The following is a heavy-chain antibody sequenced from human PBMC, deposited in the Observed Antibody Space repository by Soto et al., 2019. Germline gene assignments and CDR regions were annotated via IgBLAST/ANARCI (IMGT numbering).Heavy chain of an antibody. V-gene: IGHV1-8*02. CDR1: GYDFTAYD. CDR2: MNPINGAT. J-gene: IGHJ6*02. CDR3: GRGXSPRAPAGGTPYYYAMDV. Sequence: ASVKVSCKTSGYDFTAYDINWVRQASGQGLEWMGWMNPINGATGSARRFQGRVSMTRNTATGTAYLELTSLRSDDTGVYYCGRGXSPRAPAGGTPYYYAMDVWGQGTTVTVSS. D-gene: IGHD6-13*01.